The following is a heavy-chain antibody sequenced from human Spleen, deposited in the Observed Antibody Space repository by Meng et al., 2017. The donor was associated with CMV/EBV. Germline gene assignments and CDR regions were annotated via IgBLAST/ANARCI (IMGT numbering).Heavy chain of an antibody. CDR2: INPSGGST. D-gene: IGHD4/OR15-4a*01. CDR3: AREYGGNGGPTDY. V-gene: IGHV1-46*01. CDR1: GYTFTSYY. J-gene: IGHJ4*02. Sequence: CKASGYTFTSYYMHWGRQAPGQGLEWMGIINPSGGSTSYAQKFQGRVTMTRDTSTSTVYMGLSSLRSEDTAVYYCAREYGGNGGPTDYWGQGTLVTVSS.